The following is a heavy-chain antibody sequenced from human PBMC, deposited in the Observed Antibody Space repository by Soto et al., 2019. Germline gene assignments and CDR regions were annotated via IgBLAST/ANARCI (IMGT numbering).Heavy chain of an antibody. CDR2: IYYSGST. Sequence: SETLSLTCTVSVGSISSGGYYWSWIRQHPGKGLEWIGYIYYSGSTYYNPSLKSRVTISVDTSKNQFSLKLSSVTAADTAVYYCARDSGGPLGYWGQGTLVTVSS. CDR1: VGSISSGGYY. J-gene: IGHJ4*02. CDR3: ARDSGGPLGY. V-gene: IGHV4-31*03. D-gene: IGHD3-10*01.